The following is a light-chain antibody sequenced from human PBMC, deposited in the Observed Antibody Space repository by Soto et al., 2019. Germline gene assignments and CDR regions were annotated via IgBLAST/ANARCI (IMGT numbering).Light chain of an antibody. V-gene: IGLV2-11*01. CDR3: CSYAGSYTYVI. CDR1: SSDVGGYNY. J-gene: IGLJ2*01. CDR2: DVS. Sequence: QSVLTQPRSVSGSPGQSVTISCTGTSSDVGGYNYVSWYQQHTGKAPKLMIYDVSKLPSGVPYRFSGSKSGNTASLTSSGLQAEDEADYYCCSYAGSYTYVIFGGGTKLTVL.